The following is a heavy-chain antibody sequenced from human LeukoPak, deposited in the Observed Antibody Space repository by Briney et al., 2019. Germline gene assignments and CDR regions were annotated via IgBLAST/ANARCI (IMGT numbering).Heavy chain of an antibody. V-gene: IGHV1-8*01. CDR1: GYTFTSYN. D-gene: IGHD5-12*01. CDR3: ARGAAEMATIEN. CDR2: LNPNNGNT. Sequence: ASVKVSCKASGYTFTSYNINWVRQASGQGLEWMGWLNPNNGNTGFAQKFQGRFVMTRNTSISTAYMELSSLRSEDTAVYYCARGAAEMATIENWGQGTLVTVSS. J-gene: IGHJ4*02.